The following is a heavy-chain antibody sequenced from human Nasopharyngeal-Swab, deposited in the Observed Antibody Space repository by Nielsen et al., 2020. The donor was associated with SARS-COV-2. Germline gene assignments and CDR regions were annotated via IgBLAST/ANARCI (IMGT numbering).Heavy chain of an antibody. V-gene: IGHV3-23*01. CDR2: ISGSGGST. Sequence: VGSLRLSCAASGFTFSSYAMSCVRQAPGKGLAWVSAISGSGGSTYYADSVKGRFTISRDNSKNTLYLQMNSLRAEDTAVYYCAKDQGGSSWYGGAYYYYGMDVWGQGTTVTVSS. D-gene: IGHD6-13*01. CDR3: AKDQGGSSWYGGAYYYYGMDV. J-gene: IGHJ6*02. CDR1: GFTFSSYA.